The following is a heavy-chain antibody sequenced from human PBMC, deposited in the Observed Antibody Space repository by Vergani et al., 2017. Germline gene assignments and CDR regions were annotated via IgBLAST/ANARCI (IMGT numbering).Heavy chain of an antibody. D-gene: IGHD2-2*02. CDR2: IFYSGST. Sequence: QVQLQESGPGLVKPSQTLSLTCTVSGGSISSDNYYCSWIRQHPAKGLEWIGYIFYSGSTYYNPSLKSRVTISVDTSKNQLSLKLRSVTASDTAVYYCARPKGYCSSTSCYIVCLWFDPWGQGTLVTVSS. J-gene: IGHJ5*02. V-gene: IGHV4-31*03. CDR3: ARPKGYCSSTSCYIVCLWFDP. CDR1: GGSISSDNYY.